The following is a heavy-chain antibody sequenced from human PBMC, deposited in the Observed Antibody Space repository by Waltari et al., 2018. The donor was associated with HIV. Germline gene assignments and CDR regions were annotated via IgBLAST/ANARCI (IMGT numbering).Heavy chain of an antibody. D-gene: IGHD2-21*01. V-gene: IGHV3-15*01. J-gene: IGHJ4*02. CDR3: VTDAVAVPLDTAY. CDR2: IKSKNDGWTI. Sequence: EVHLVESGGGLVKPGGSLRVSCTVSGFTFINAWMSWVRQAPGKGRELVGRIKSKNDGWTIDYAAPVKDRFTILRDDSKHTLYLEMSSLKIEDTGIYYCVTDAVAVPLDTAYWGQGTLVTVSS. CDR1: GFTFINAW.